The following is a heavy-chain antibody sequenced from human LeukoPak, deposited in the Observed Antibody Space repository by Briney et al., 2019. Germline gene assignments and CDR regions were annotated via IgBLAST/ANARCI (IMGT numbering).Heavy chain of an antibody. D-gene: IGHD6-13*01. CDR3: ARFPFNSSSRNDAFDI. CDR2: IYPGDSDT. Sequence: GESLKISCKGSGYSFTSYWIGWVRQMPGKGLEWMGIIYPGDSDTRYSPSFQGQVTISADKSISTAYLQWSSLKASDTAMYYCARFPFNSSSRNDAFDIWGQGTMVTVSS. J-gene: IGHJ3*02. CDR1: GYSFTSYW. V-gene: IGHV5-51*01.